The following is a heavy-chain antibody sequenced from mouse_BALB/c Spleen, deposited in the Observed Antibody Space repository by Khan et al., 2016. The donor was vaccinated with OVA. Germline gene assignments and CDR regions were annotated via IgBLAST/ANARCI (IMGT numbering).Heavy chain of an antibody. D-gene: IGHD2-3*01. J-gene: IGHJ3*01. Sequence: EVQLQESGAELVRPGALVKLSCKASGFNIKDYYIHWVKQRPEQGLEWIGWIDPENGNTIYDPKFQGKANITADTSSNTAYLHFSSLTSEDTAVYYCARAGYSPWFAYWGQVTLVTVSA. CDR3: ARAGYSPWFAY. CDR1: GFNIKDYY. V-gene: IGHV14-1*02. CDR2: IDPENGNT.